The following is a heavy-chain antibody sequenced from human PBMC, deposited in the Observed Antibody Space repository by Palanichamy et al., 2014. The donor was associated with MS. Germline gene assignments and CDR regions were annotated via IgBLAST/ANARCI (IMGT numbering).Heavy chain of an antibody. Sequence: QVQLQQWGAGLLKPSETLSLTCAVYGGSFSGYYWSWIRQPPGKGLEWIGEINHSGSTNYNPSLKSRVTISVDTSKNQFSLKLSSVTAADTAVYYCARGTSSGSLNWFDPWGQGTLVTVSS. CDR2: INHSGST. CDR1: GGSFSGYY. V-gene: IGHV4-34*01. CDR3: ARGTSSGSLNWFDP. J-gene: IGHJ5*02. D-gene: IGHD3-10*01.